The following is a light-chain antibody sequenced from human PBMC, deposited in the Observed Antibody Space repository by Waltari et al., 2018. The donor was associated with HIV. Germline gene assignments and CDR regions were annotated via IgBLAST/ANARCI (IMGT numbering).Light chain of an antibody. CDR3: ATWDDDLSGVV. V-gene: IGLV1-47*01. Sequence: QAVLTRPPSASGTPGQRVTISGSGGRYNIVENLVCWFQQLPGTAPRLLVFGNIQRPPGVPDRFSGSKGGTSSSLVISGLRSEDEGTYYCATWDDDLSGVVFGGGSKLTVL. J-gene: IGLJ2*01. CDR2: GNI. CDR1: RYNIVENL.